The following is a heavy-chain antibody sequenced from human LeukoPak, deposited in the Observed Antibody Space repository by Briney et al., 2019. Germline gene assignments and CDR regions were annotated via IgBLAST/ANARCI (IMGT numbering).Heavy chain of an antibody. V-gene: IGHV3-23*01. CDR2: ISSSGSST. CDR1: GFTFSSYA. CDR3: AKDRGQLVPKYNWFDP. D-gene: IGHD6-6*01. J-gene: IGHJ5*02. Sequence: PGGSLRPSCAASGFTFSSYAMNWVRQAPGKGLEWVSAISSSGSSTYYADSVKGRFTISRDNSKNTLYLQMNSLRAEDTAVYYCAKDRGQLVPKYNWFDPWGRGTLVTVSS.